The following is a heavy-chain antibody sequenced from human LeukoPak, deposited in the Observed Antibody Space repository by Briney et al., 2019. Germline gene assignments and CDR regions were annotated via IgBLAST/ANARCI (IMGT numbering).Heavy chain of an antibody. V-gene: IGHV3-23*01. J-gene: IGHJ6*02. CDR2: ISGTGT. D-gene: IGHD6-13*01. CDR1: GFTFHNYA. Sequence: QPGGSLRLSCVASGFTFHNYAMTWVRQAPGKGLEWVSTISGTGTYYADSVKGRFTVSRDNSKNTLYLQMNSLRVEDTAVYYCAKDEAPAAGSWNYYYGMDVWGQGTTVTVSS. CDR3: AKDEAPAAGSWNYYYGMDV.